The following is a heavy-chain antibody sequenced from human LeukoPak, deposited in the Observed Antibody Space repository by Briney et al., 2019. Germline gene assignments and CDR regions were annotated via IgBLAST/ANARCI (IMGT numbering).Heavy chain of an antibody. Sequence: SETLSLTCTVSGGSISSSSYYWGWIRQPPGKGLEWIGSIYYSGSTYYNPSLKSRVTISVDTSKNQFSLKLSSVTAADTAVYYCVSLPTAAGTIDYWGQGTLVTVSS. J-gene: IGHJ4*02. CDR2: IYYSGST. D-gene: IGHD6-13*01. CDR1: GGSISSSSYY. V-gene: IGHV4-39*01. CDR3: VSLPTAAGTIDY.